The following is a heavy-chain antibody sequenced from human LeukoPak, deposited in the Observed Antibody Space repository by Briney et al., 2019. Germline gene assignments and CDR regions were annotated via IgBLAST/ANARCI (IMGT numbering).Heavy chain of an antibody. J-gene: IGHJ4*02. CDR2: ISGGTT. Sequence: GGSLRLSCTASGFTFGDYLMSWFCQAPGKGLEWIGFISGGTTEYAASVKGKFTISRDDSTSIAYLQMNSLTTEDTAVYYCSRGSGWLSVYWGQGTLVTVSS. V-gene: IGHV3-49*03. CDR1: GFTFGDYL. D-gene: IGHD6-19*01. CDR3: SRGSGWLSVY.